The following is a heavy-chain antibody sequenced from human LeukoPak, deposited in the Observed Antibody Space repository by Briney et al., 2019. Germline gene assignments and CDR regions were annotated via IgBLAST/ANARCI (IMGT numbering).Heavy chain of an antibody. CDR2: ISSSGRTI. J-gene: IGHJ4*02. CDR3: ARVGGNRSPDY. CDR1: GFSFSSYE. Sequence: GGSLRLFCSASGFSFSSYELNWVRQAPGEGLEWVSCISSSGRTIDYADSVKGRFTISRDNAKNSLYLQMNSLRAEDTAVYYWARVGGNRSPDYWGQGTLVTVSS. V-gene: IGHV3-48*03.